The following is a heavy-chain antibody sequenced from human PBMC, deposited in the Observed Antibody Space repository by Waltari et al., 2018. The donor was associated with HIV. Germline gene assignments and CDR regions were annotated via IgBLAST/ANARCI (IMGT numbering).Heavy chain of an antibody. CDR1: GFTFDEFG. V-gene: IGHV3-9*01. CDR2: IRWQSEAT. CDR3: TKDLGSWPTRPAAFDS. Sequence: EVQLVESGGGLVQPGGSLRLSCSAAGFTFDEFGMHWVRQAPGKGLGWVAGIRWQSEATAYAESVKGRVTISRDNAKNSLYLEINRLTVGDTAFYFCTKDLGSWPTRPAAFDSWGQGTLVTVSS. J-gene: IGHJ4*02. D-gene: IGHD3-16*01.